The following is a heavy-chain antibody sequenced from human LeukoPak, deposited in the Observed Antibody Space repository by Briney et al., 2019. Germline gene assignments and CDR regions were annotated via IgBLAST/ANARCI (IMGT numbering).Heavy chain of an antibody. D-gene: IGHD4-11*01. Sequence: PGGSLRLSCAASGFTLSNYWMHWVRHVPGKGLVRVSRSNTRENSTTYADSVKGRFTISRNNAKNTLYLQMNSLRAKDTAVYYCARSNHAYDYWGQGTLVTVSS. CDR3: ARSNHAYDY. CDR1: GFTLSNYW. CDR2: SNTRENST. J-gene: IGHJ4*02. V-gene: IGHV3-74*01.